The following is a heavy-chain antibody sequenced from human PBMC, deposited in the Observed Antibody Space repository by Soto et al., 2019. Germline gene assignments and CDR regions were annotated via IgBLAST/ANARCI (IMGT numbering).Heavy chain of an antibody. CDR1: GFTFSSYA. V-gene: IGHV3-23*01. J-gene: IGHJ4*02. CDR2: ISGSGGST. D-gene: IGHD3-9*01. Sequence: GGSLRLSCAASGFTFSSYAMSWVRQAPGKGLEWVSAISGSGGSTYYADSVKGRFTISRDNSKNTLYLQMNSLRAEDTAVYYCAKLGYDILTGYYKSFDYWGQGTLVTVSS. CDR3: AKLGYDILTGYYKSFDY.